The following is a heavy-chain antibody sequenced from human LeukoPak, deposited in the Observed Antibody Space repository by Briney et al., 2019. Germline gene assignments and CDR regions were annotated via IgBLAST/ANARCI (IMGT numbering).Heavy chain of an antibody. J-gene: IGHJ4*02. D-gene: IGHD3-10*01. CDR1: GYTFTSYG. CDR3: AKRHYYGSGSYWPFDY. V-gene: IGHV1-18*01. Sequence: ASVKVSCKASGYTFTSYGISWVRQAPGQGLEWMGWISAYNGNTNYAQKLQGRVTMTTDTSTSTAYMELRSLRSDDTAVYYCAKRHYYGSGSYWPFDYWGQGTLVTVSS. CDR2: ISAYNGNT.